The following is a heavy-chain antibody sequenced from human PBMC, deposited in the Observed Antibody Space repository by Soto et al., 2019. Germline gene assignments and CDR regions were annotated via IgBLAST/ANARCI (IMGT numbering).Heavy chain of an antibody. D-gene: IGHD2-2*01. Sequence: SLKVSCNASGGTFSSYAISWVLQAPGQGLEWMGGIIPIFGTANYAQKFQGRVTITADESTSTAYMELSSLRSEDTAVYYCARVNCSSTSCYAVYYGMDVWGQGTTVTVSS. CDR1: GGTFSSYA. CDR2: IIPIFGTA. CDR3: ARVNCSSTSCYAVYYGMDV. V-gene: IGHV1-69*13. J-gene: IGHJ6*02.